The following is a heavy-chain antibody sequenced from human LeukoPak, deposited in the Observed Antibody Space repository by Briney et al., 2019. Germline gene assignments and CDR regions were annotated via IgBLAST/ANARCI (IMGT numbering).Heavy chain of an antibody. CDR1: GFTFSDAW. D-gene: IGHD6-13*01. V-gene: IGHV4-38-2*01. Sequence: PGGSLRLSCAASGFTFSDAWMSWVRQPPGKGLEWIGSIYHSGSTYYKSSLKSRVTISVDTSKNQFSLKLNSVTAADTAVYYCTRGAGSSSWDQAYDYWGQGTLVTVSS. CDR3: TRGAGSSSWDQAYDY. J-gene: IGHJ4*02. CDR2: IYHSGST.